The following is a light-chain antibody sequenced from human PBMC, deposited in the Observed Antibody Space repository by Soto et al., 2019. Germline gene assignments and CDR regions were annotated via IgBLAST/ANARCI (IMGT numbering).Light chain of an antibody. CDR1: QSIKNW. CDR2: KAS. J-gene: IGKJ1*01. CDR3: QHYSGYST. V-gene: IGKV1-5*03. Sequence: DIQMTQSPSTLSASVGDRVTITCRASQSIKNWLAWYQQKPGEAPKLLIYKASTLESGVPSRFSGSGSGTEFTLTISCLQPDDVATYYCQHYSGYSTFGQGTKVDIK.